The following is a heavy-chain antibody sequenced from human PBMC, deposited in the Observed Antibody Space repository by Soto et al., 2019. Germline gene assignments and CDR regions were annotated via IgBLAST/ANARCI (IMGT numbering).Heavy chain of an antibody. V-gene: IGHV4-59*01. CDR3: ARDSLRGYSGYGPRMDV. J-gene: IGHJ6*03. CDR1: GGSISSYY. CDR2: IYYSGST. D-gene: IGHD5-12*01. Sequence: QVQLQESGPGLVKPSETLSLTCTVSGGSISSYYWSWIRQPPGKGLEWIGYIYYSGSTNYNPSLKSRVTISVDTSKNQFSLKLSSVTAADTAVYYCARDSLRGYSGYGPRMDVWGKGTTVTVSS.